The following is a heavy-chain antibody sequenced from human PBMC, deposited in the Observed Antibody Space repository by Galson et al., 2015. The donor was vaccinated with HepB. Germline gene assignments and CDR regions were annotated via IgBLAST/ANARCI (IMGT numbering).Heavy chain of an antibody. CDR2: INAGNGNT. CDR1: GGTFSSYA. J-gene: IGHJ6*02. D-gene: IGHD1-26*01. Sequence: SVKVSCKASGGTFSSYAISWVRQAPGQRLEWMGWINAGNGNTKYSQKFQGRVTITRDTSASTAYMELSSLRSEDTAVYYCARVSGSYYLYYYYGMDVWGQGTTVTVSS. CDR3: ARVSGSYYLYYYYGMDV. V-gene: IGHV1-3*01.